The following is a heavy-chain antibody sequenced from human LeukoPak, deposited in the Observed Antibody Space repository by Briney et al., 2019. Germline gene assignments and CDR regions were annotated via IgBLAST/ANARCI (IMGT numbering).Heavy chain of an antibody. CDR3: AGKGWLRALYY. V-gene: IGHV4-38-2*01. CDR2: IYHSGST. J-gene: IGHJ4*02. CDR1: GYCISIGYY. Sequence: SQNLSRTCAVSGYCISIGYYCSCIRQPPGKGLEWIWSIYHSGSTYYNPSLKSRVTISVDTSKNQFSLKLSSVTAADTAVYYCAGKGWLRALYYWGQGTLVTVSS. D-gene: IGHD5-12*01.